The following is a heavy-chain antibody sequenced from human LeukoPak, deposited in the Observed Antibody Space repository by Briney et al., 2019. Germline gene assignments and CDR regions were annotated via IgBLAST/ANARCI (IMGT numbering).Heavy chain of an antibody. J-gene: IGHJ4*02. CDR3: AHPAGYAY. V-gene: IGHV2-5*01. Sequence: SGPTLVNPTQTLTLTCTFSWFSVTTSAGGVGWVRQPPGRALESLALIYWNDEKHYSPSLKSRLTITKATSKNQVVLTMTNMNPVDTATYYCAHPAGYAYWGQGTLVTVSS. CDR2: IYWNDEK. D-gene: IGHD2-2*03. CDR1: WFSVTTSAGG.